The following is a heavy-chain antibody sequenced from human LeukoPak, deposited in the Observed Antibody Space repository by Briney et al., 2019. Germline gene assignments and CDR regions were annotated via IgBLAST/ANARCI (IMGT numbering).Heavy chain of an antibody. CDR2: INESGRS. D-gene: IGHD3-16*02. V-gene: IGHV4-34*01. CDR3: ARGRYTTWPTSDF. CDR1: GGSFSGYY. J-gene: IGHJ4*02. Sequence: PSETLSLTCAVYGGSFSGYYWSWIRQPPGKGLEWIGEINESGRSSYKSSLMSRVTISIDTSKNHLSLKLDSVTAADTAMYYCARGRYTTWPTSDFWGQGALVTVSS.